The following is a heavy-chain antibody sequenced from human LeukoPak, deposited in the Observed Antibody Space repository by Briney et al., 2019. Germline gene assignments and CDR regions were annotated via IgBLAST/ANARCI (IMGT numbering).Heavy chain of an antibody. Sequence: ASVKVSCKVSGYTLTELSMHWVRQAPGKGLEWMGGFDPEDGETIYAQKFQGRVTMTEDTSTDTAYMELCSLRSEDTAVYYCATFPHLYYYYYGMDVWGQGTTVTVSS. CDR1: GYTLTELS. V-gene: IGHV1-24*01. CDR3: ATFPHLYYYYYGMDV. CDR2: FDPEDGET. J-gene: IGHJ6*02.